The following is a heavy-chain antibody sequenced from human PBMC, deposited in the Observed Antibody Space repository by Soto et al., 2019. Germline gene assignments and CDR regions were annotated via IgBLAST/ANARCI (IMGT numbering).Heavy chain of an antibody. CDR3: AKQNREVPTGVYFDY. CDR2: IWYDGSNK. Sequence: GGSLRLSCAASGFTFSSYGMHWVRQAPGKGLEWVAVIWYDGSNKYYADSVKGRFTISRDNSKNTLYLQMNSLRAEDTAVYYCAKQNREVPTGVYFDYWGQGTLVTVSS. J-gene: IGHJ4*02. D-gene: IGHD2-2*01. CDR1: GFTFSSYG. V-gene: IGHV3-33*06.